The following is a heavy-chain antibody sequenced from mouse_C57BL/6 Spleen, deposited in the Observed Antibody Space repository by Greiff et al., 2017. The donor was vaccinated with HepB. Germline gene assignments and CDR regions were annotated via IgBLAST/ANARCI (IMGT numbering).Heavy chain of an antibody. J-gene: IGHJ1*03. Sequence: VKLQQPGTELVKPGASVKLSCKASGYTFTSYWMHWVKQRPGQGLEWIGNINPSNGGTNYNEKVKSKATLTVDKSYSTAYMQLSSLTSEDSAVYYCARYYDYDWYFDVWGTGTTVTVSS. CDR2: INPSNGGT. CDR1: GYTFTSYW. V-gene: IGHV1-53*01. D-gene: IGHD2-4*01. CDR3: ARYYDYDWYFDV.